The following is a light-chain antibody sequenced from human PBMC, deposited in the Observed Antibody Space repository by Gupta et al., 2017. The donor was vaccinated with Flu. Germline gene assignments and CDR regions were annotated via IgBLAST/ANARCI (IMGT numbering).Light chain of an antibody. V-gene: IGLV4-69*01. CDR1: SGHRSYA. J-gene: IGLJ2*01. Sequence: PVLTQPPSASASLGASVKLTCTLSSGHRSYAIAWHQQQAEQGPRFLMKINSDGDHTKGDGIPDRFSGSSSGAERYLTISSLQSEDEGDYYCQTWDTGIWVFGGGTKLTVL. CDR2: INSDGDH. CDR3: QTWDTGIWV.